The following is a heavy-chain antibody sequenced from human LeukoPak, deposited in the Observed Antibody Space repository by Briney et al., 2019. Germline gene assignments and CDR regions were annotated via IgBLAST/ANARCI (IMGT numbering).Heavy chain of an antibody. J-gene: IGHJ4*02. CDR2: IYYSGST. D-gene: IGHD3-22*01. Sequence: SETLSLTCTVSGGSISSSSYSWGWIRQPPGKGLEWIGSIYYSGSTYYNPSLKSRVAISVDTSKNQFSLKLSSVTAADTAVYYCARLVPYYYDSSGYYGTIGDFDYWGQGTLVTVSS. V-gene: IGHV4-39*01. CDR3: ARLVPYYYDSSGYYGTIGDFDY. CDR1: GGSISSSSYS.